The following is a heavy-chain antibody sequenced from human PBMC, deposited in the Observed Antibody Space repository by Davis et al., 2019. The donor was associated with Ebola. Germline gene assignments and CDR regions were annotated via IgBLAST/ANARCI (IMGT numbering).Heavy chain of an antibody. CDR3: AREPREYCSSTSCQGGY. Sequence: GESLKISCAASGFTFSSYSMNWVRQAPGKGLEWVSYISSSSSTIYYADSVKGRFTISRDNAKNSLYLQMNSLRAEDTAVYYCAREPREYCSSTSCQGGYWGQGTLVTVSS. CDR1: GFTFSSYS. CDR2: ISSSSSTI. D-gene: IGHD2-2*01. V-gene: IGHV3-48*04. J-gene: IGHJ4*02.